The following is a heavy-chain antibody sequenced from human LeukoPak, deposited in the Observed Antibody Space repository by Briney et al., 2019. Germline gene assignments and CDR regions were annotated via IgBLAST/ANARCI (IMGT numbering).Heavy chain of an antibody. V-gene: IGHV3-15*01. CDR3: TTDRRWEPTSDY. Sequence: GGSLRLSCAASGFTFSSYAMSWVRRAPGKGLEWVGRIKSKTDGGTTDYAAPVKGRFTMSRDDSENTLYLQMNSLKTEDTAVYYCTTDRRWEPTSDYWGQGTLVTVSS. CDR1: GFTFSSYA. J-gene: IGHJ4*02. D-gene: IGHD4-23*01. CDR2: IKSKTDGGTT.